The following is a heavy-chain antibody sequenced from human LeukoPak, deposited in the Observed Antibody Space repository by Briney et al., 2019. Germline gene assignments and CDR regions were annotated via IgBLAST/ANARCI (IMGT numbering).Heavy chain of an antibody. J-gene: IGHJ4*02. D-gene: IGHD6-13*01. Sequence: PSETLSLTCAVSGYSISSGYYWGWIRQPPGKGLEWIGSIYHSGSTYYNPSLKSRVTISVDTSKNQFSLKLSSVTAADTAVYYCARGTRGSTYTYYFDYWGQGILVTVSS. CDR1: GYSISSGYY. V-gene: IGHV4-38-2*01. CDR3: ARGTRGSTYTYYFDY. CDR2: IYHSGST.